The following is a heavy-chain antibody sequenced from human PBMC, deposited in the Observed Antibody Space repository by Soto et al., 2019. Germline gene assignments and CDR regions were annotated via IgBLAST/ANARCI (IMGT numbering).Heavy chain of an antibody. D-gene: IGHD3-22*01. J-gene: IGHJ4*02. Sequence: EVQLVESGGGLVQPGGSLRLSCAASGFTFSSYWMHWVRQAPGKGLVWVSRINSDGSSTSYADSVKGRFTISRDNAKNTLYLHMTSLRAEDTAVYYCARERTSMIVVGTTDYWGQGTLVTVSS. CDR2: INSDGSST. CDR3: ARERTSMIVVGTTDY. V-gene: IGHV3-74*01. CDR1: GFTFSSYW.